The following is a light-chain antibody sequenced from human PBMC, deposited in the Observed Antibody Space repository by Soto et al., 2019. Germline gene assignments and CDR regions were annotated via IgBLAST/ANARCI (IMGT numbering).Light chain of an antibody. CDR2: GAS. V-gene: IGKV3-20*01. CDR1: QSVSSNY. CDR3: QQYGSSTTWT. J-gene: IGKJ1*01. Sequence: SVLTQSPGTLSLSPGERATLSCRSSQSVSSNYLAWYQQKPGQAPRLLIYGASTSASGIPDRFSGSGAGTDFTLTISRLEHEDSAVYYCQQYGSSTTWTFGQGTKVDIK.